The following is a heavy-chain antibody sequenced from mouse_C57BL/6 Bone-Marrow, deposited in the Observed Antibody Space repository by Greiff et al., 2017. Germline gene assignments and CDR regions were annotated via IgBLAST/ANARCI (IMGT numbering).Heavy chain of an antibody. Sequence: VKLVESGAELARPGASVKMSCKASGYTFTSYGISWVKQRTGQGLEWIGEIYPRSGNTYYNEKFKGKATLTADKSSSTAYMELRSLTSEDSAVYFCARNMEGYITTGVADDWGQGTTRTVSS. J-gene: IGHJ2*01. D-gene: IGHD1-1*01. V-gene: IGHV1-81*01. CDR2: IYPRSGNT. CDR3: ARNMEGYITTGVADD. CDR1: GYTFTSYG.